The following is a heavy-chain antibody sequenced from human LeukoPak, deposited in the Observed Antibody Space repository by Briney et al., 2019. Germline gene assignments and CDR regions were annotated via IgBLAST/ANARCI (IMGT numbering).Heavy chain of an antibody. CDR1: GGSISSSSYY. CDR2: IYYSGST. V-gene: IGHV4-39*07. D-gene: IGHD3-10*01. CDR3: ARGYYYGSGSYYAY. Sequence: SETLSLTCTVSGGSISSSSYYWGWIRQPPGKGLEWIGSIYYSGSTYYNPSLKSRVTISVDTSKNQFSLKLSSVTAADTAVYHCARGYYYGSGSYYAYWGQGTLVTVSS. J-gene: IGHJ4*02.